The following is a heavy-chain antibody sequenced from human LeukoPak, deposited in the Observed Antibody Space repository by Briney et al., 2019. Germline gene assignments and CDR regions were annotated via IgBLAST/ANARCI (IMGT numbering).Heavy chain of an antibody. V-gene: IGHV4-4*07. D-gene: IGHD3-3*01. CDR2: IYTSGST. CDR3: ARQLSPYYDFWSGYYAPYYYYYMDV. J-gene: IGHJ6*03. Sequence: SETLSLTCTVSGGSISSYYWSWIRQPAGKGLEWIGRIYTSGSTNYNPSLKSRVTMSVDTSKNQFSLKLSSVTAADTAVYYCARQLSPYYDFWSGYYAPYYYYYMDVWGKGTTVTVSS. CDR1: GGSISSYY.